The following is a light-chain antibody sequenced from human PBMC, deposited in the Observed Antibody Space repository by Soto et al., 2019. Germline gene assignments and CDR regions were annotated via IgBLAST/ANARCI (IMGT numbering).Light chain of an antibody. J-gene: IGLJ2*01. Sequence: SYELTQPLSVSVSPGQTAIITCSGDKLGHKYACWYQQKPGQSPVLVIYQDDKRPSGIPERFSGSNSGNTATLTVSGTQAMDEDDYYCQAWDSSTVVFGGGTQLTVL. CDR1: KLGHKY. CDR3: QAWDSSTVV. CDR2: QDD. V-gene: IGLV3-1*01.